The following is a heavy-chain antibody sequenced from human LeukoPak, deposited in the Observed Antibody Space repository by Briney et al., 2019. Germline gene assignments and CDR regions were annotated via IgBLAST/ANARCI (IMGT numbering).Heavy chain of an antibody. CDR1: GFTFRSYG. J-gene: IGHJ4*02. CDR3: ARGRYDSRIFDY. Sequence: GGSLRLSCAASGFTFRSYGMHWVRQAPGKGLEWVAFIRYDGTNKYYADSVKGRFTISRDNSKNTLYLQMNSLRAEDTAVCYCARGRYDSRIFDYWGQGTLVTVSS. V-gene: IGHV3-30*02. CDR2: IRYDGTNK. D-gene: IGHD3-22*01.